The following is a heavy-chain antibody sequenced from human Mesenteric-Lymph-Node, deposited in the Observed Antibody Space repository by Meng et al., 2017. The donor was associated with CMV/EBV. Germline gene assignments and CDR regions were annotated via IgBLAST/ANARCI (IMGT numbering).Heavy chain of an antibody. V-gene: IGHV4-61*01. D-gene: IGHD2-21*01. J-gene: IGHJ5*02. Sequence: SETLSLTCTVSGDSVSNSNFFWSWIRQAPEKGLQWIGYIYFDGSTNYNPSLKSRVTMSVDTSKNQFSLKLSSVTAADTAVYYCARDGRTYCGGDCYSGLNWFDPWGQGTLVTVSS. CDR1: GDSVSNSNFF. CDR3: ARDGRTYCGGDCYSGLNWFDP. CDR2: IYFDGST.